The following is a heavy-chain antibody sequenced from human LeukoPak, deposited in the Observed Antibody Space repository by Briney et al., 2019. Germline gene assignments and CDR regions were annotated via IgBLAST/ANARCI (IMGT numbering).Heavy chain of an antibody. CDR1: GFTFSDYY. J-gene: IGHJ4*02. D-gene: IGHD3-22*01. Sequence: GGSLRLSCAASGFTFSDYYMSWIRQAPGKGLEWVSYISSSGSTIYYADSVKGRFTISRDNAKNSLYLQMNSLRAEDTAVYYCARDKEEIVVVINPYDYWGQGTLVTVSS. V-gene: IGHV3-11*04. CDR3: ARDKEEIVVVINPYDY. CDR2: ISSSGSTI.